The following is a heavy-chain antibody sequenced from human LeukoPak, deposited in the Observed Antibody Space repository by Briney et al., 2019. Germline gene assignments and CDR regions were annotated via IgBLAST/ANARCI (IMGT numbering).Heavy chain of an antibody. J-gene: IGHJ5*02. V-gene: IGHV3-15*01. CDR2: VKSRDVGRTT. CDR1: GFAFSNVW. Sequence: GGSLRISCADSGFAFSNVWMTWVRQDPGQGLHCVGRVKSRDVGRTTDYAAPVKGRFTISRDDSKNTVYLQMISLQTEDTAVYYCTTDFLQGYSGSWGQGTLVTVSS. D-gene: IGHD5-12*01. CDR3: TTDFLQGYSGS.